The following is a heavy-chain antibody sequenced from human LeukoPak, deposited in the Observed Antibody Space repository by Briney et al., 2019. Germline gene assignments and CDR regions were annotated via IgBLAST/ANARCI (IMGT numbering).Heavy chain of an antibody. CDR2: IKSKTDGGTT. CDR3: TTSLRGYFEY. Sequence: GGSLRLSCTASAFPFSNAWVRQAPGKGLEWVGRIKSKTDGGTTDYAAPVKDRFNISRDDSKNTLYLQMNSLKTEDTAVYYCTTSLRGYFEYWGQGILVTVSS. V-gene: IGHV3-15*01. CDR1: AFPFSNAW. J-gene: IGHJ4*02.